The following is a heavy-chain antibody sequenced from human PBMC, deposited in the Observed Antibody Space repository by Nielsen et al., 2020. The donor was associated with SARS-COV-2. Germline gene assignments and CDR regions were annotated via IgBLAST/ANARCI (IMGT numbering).Heavy chain of an antibody. CDR3: ANTFGTSATYGMDV. J-gene: IGHJ6*02. V-gene: IGHV3-23*01. Sequence: GESLKISCAASGFIFSNYVMSWVRQAPGKGLEWVSALTGDSGSTYYLDSVKGRFTISRDNAKNSLYLQMNSLRAEDTALYYCANTFGTSATYGMDVWGQGTTVTVSS. D-gene: IGHD2-2*01. CDR2: LTGDSGST. CDR1: GFIFSNYV.